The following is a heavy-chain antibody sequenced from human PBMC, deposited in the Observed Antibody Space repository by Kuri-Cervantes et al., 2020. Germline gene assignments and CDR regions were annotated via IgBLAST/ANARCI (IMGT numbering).Heavy chain of an antibody. V-gene: IGHV3-33*08. CDR2: IWYDGSNK. Sequence: GESLKISCAASGFTFSSYWMSWVRQAPGKGLEWVAVIWYDGSNKYYADSVKGRFTISRDNSKNTLYLQMNSLRAEDTAVYYCARDGFQHWGQGTLVTVSS. CDR3: ARDGFQH. CDR1: GFTFSSYW. J-gene: IGHJ1*01.